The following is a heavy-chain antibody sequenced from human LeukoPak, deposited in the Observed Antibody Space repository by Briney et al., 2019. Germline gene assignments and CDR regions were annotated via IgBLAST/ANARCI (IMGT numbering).Heavy chain of an antibody. J-gene: IGHJ6*02. CDR3: ARSRTPFYYYGMHV. D-gene: IGHD1-1*01. V-gene: IGHV1-2*02. CDR1: GYIFTEYY. CDR2: IDPNRGGT. Sequence: GASVNVSCKACGYIFTEYYIHWIRQAPGQGLEGMGWIDPNRGGTHHAPNFQGRAKVTRDTYTSTVYLDMSRLRSADTAIYYCARSRTPFYYYGMHVWGLGPSVTVSS.